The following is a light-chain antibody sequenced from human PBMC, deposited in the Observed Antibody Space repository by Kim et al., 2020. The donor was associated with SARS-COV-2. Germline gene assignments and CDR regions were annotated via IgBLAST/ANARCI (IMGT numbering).Light chain of an antibody. CDR3: QQRGNWPPALT. CDR1: HNIGIN. CDR2: DAA. V-gene: IGKV3-11*01. J-gene: IGKJ4*01. Sequence: PGDSATLSCRASHNIGINLALYQQTPGQPPRLLIYDAAMRAAGIPDMFSGSGSGTDFTLTIGNLAPEDVAIYYCQQRGNWPPALTFGGGTKVDIK.